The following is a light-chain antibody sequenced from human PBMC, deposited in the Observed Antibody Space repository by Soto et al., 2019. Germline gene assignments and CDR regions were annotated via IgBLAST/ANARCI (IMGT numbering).Light chain of an antibody. CDR2: GAS. CDR3: QQYKKWPRT. CDR1: HSVSNN. Sequence: VMTQSPTTLSVSPGERATLSCRASHSVSNNLAWYQQKPGQAPRLLIYGASTRATGVPARFSGSGSGTEFTLTISSLQSEDFAVYYCQQYKKWPRTFGHGTKVDI. J-gene: IGKJ1*01. V-gene: IGKV3-15*01.